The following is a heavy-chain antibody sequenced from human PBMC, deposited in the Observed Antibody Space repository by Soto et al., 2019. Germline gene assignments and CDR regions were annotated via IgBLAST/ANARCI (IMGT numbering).Heavy chain of an antibody. CDR1: GGSISSYY. J-gene: IGHJ4*02. CDR2: IYYSGST. Sequence: PSETLSLTCTVSGGSISSYYWSWIRQPPGKGLEWIGYIYYSGSTNYNPSLKSRVTISVDTSKNQFSLKLSSVTAADTAVYYCARTKTRYCSGGSCYSENYFDYWGQGTLVTVSS. V-gene: IGHV4-59*01. CDR3: ARTKTRYCSGGSCYSENYFDY. D-gene: IGHD2-15*01.